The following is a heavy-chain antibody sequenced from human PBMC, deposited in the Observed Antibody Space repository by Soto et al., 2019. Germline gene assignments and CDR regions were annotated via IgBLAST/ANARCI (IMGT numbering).Heavy chain of an antibody. CDR3: AAGRGGYHYYFDY. J-gene: IGHJ4*02. D-gene: IGHD2-15*01. CDR2: IYDSKNI. Sequence: SETLSLTCSVSGGSINSYYWTWIRQPPGKGLEWIGYIYDSKNINYNPSLKSRVTMSVDTSKNQFALKLSSVTAVGTAVYYCAAGRGGYHYYFDYWGQGTLVTVSS. CDR1: GGSINSYY. V-gene: IGHV4-59*01.